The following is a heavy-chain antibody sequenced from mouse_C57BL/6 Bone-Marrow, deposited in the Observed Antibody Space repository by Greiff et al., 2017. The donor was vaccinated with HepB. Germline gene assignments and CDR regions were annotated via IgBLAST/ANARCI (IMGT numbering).Heavy chain of an antibody. CDR2: IYPGDGDT. Sequence: QVQLQQSGAELVKPGASVKISCKASGYAFSSYWMNWVKQRPGKGLEWIGQIYPGDGDTNYNGKFKGKATLTADKSSSTAYMQLSSLTSEDSAVYLCARRSRLGAWFAYWGQGTLVTVSA. CDR3: ARRSRLGAWFAY. V-gene: IGHV1-80*01. D-gene: IGHD4-1*01. CDR1: GYAFSSYW. J-gene: IGHJ3*01.